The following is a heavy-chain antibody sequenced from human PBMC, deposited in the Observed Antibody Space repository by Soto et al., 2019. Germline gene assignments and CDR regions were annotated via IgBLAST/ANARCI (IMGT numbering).Heavy chain of an antibody. CDR3: ARASYYGSGAYYYTY. V-gene: IGHV4-30-4*01. CDR2: IYYTGTT. D-gene: IGHD3-22*01. CDR1: GGSISSGDYY. J-gene: IGHJ4*02. Sequence: QVQLQESGPGLVKPSQTLSLTCTVSGGSISSGDYYWSWIRQPPGKGPEWVGYIYYTGTTHYNPSLKRRVKISPDTSKNQFSLNLNSVTAADTAVYYCARASYYGSGAYYYTYWRQGTLVTVSS.